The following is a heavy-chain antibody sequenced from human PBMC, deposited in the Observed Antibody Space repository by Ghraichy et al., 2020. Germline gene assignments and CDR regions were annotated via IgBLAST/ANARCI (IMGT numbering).Heavy chain of an antibody. CDR3: AKGGSGSYSGQGFEY. CDR1: GLTLSSYG. V-gene: IGHV3-30*18. J-gene: IGHJ4*02. D-gene: IGHD3-10*01. Sequence: GGSLRLSCAVSGLTLSSYGMHWVRQAPGEGLEWVAFISHDGSYKEYADSVSGRFTISRDNSKNTLDLQMNRLRVEDTAVFYCAKGGSGSYSGQGFEYWGQGTLVPVSP. CDR2: ISHDGSYK.